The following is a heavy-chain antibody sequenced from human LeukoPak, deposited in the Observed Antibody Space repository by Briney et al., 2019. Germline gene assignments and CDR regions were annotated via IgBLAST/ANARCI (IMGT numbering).Heavy chain of an antibody. CDR3: ARHEGYHDPLTAYYRPWFFDY. CDR1: GYSFTSYW. D-gene: IGHD3-9*01. Sequence: GESLQIYSQGSGYSFTSYWIGWGRQMPGKGLEWMGIIYPVDSDTSYSPSFQGQVTISADKSISTAYLQWSSLKASDTAIYYCARHEGYHDPLTAYYRPWFFDYWGQRTLVTVSS. V-gene: IGHV5-51*01. J-gene: IGHJ4*02. CDR2: IYPVDSDT.